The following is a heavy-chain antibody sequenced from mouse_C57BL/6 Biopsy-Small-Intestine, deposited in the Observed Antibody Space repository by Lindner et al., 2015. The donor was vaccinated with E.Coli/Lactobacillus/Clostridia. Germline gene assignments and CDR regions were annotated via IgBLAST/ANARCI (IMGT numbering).Heavy chain of an antibody. CDR1: GYTFTNHH. J-gene: IGHJ4*01. CDR3: ARHGPFYYGSLYYAMDY. D-gene: IGHD2-1*01. CDR2: ITPHTDYT. Sequence: VQLQESGAELVRPGASVKISCKAFGYTFTNHHINWVKQRPGQGLDWIGYITPHTDYTSYNEKFKDKATLTADKSSHTVYMELSRLTSEDSAVYFCARHGPFYYGSLYYAMDYWGQGTSVTVSS. V-gene: IGHV1-62-2*01.